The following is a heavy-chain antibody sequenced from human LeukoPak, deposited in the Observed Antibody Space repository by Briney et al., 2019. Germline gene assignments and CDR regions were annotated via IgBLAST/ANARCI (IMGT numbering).Heavy chain of an antibody. CDR3: ARDKSAGADTGSSFYY. D-gene: IGHD3-10*01. V-gene: IGHV3-7*03. CDR2: IKQDGSEK. Sequence: GGSLRLSCAASGFTFSNYWMTWVRQAPGKGLEWVASIKQDGSEKYYVDSVKGRFTFSRDNAKNSLYLQMDSLRAEDTAVYYCARDKSAGADTGSSFYYWGQGALVTVSS. CDR1: GFTFSNYW. J-gene: IGHJ4*02.